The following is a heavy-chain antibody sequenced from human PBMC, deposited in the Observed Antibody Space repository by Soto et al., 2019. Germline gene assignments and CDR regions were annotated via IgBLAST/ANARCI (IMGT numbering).Heavy chain of an antibody. Sequence: GESLKISCKGSGYSFTSYWIGWVRQMPGKGLEWMGIIYPGDSDTRYSPSFQGQVTISADKSISTAYLQWSSLKASDTAMYYCARPPRSGSYPDDAFYIWGQGTMVTVSS. J-gene: IGHJ3*02. D-gene: IGHD1-26*01. CDR1: GYSFTSYW. CDR2: IYPGDSDT. CDR3: ARPPRSGSYPDDAFYI. V-gene: IGHV5-51*01.